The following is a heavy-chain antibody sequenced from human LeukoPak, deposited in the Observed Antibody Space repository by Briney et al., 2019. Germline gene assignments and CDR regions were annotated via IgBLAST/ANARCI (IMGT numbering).Heavy chain of an antibody. CDR3: ARALSNTVRGVGDY. V-gene: IGHV3-74*01. D-gene: IGHD3-10*01. Sequence: GGSLRLSCAASGFTFSNYWMNWVRQVPGKGLMWVSRMSGDGSSTNYADSVKGRFTISRDNAKNTIYLKMHSLRVEDTAVYYCARALSNTVRGVGDYWGQGTLVTVSS. CDR1: GFTFSNYW. CDR2: MSGDGSST. J-gene: IGHJ4*02.